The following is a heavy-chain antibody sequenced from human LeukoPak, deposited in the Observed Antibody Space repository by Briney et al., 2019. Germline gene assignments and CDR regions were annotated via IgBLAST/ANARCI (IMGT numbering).Heavy chain of an antibody. J-gene: IGHJ4*02. Sequence: SETLSLTCAVYGGSFSGYYWSWIRQPPGKGLEWIGEINHSGSTNYNPSLKSRVTISVDTSKNQFSLKLSSVTAADTAVYYCARGFRSGWYYWGQGTLVTVSS. V-gene: IGHV4-34*01. CDR2: INHSGST. CDR3: ARGFRSGWYY. D-gene: IGHD6-19*01. CDR1: GGSFSGYY.